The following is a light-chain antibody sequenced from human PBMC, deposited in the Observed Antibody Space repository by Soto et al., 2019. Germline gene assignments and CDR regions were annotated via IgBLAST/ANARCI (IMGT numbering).Light chain of an antibody. CDR1: QGISSY. CDR2: AAS. J-gene: IGKJ1*01. CDR3: QQYYNYPWT. Sequence: AIRMPQSPSSLSASTGDRVTITCRASQGISSYLAWYRQKPGKAPKLLIYAASTLQSGVPSTFSGSGSGTDFTLTISCLQSEDFATYYCQQYYNYPWTFGQGTKVDIK. V-gene: IGKV1-8*01.